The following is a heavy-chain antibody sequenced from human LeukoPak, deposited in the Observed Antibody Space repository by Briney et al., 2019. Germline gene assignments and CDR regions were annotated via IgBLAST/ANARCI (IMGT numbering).Heavy chain of an antibody. CDR1: GFTLSSYW. Sequence: GGSLRLSCAASGFTLSSYWMHWVRQAPGEGLVWVSRINSDGSNINYADSVKGRFTISRDNAKNTLYLQMNSLRAEDMAVYYCARGSDLKYFQYWGQGTLVTASS. CDR3: ARGSDLKYFQY. J-gene: IGHJ1*01. V-gene: IGHV3-74*01. CDR2: INSDGSNI.